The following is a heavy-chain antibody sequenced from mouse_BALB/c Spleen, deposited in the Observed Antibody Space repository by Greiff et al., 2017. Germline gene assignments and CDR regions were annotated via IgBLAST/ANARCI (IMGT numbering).Heavy chain of an antibody. Sequence: EVKLQQSGPELMKPGASVKISCKASGYSFTSYYMHWVKQSHGKSLEWIGYIDPFNGGTSYNQKFKGKATLTVDKSSSTAYMHLSSLTSEDSAVYYCARGLTGFAYWGQGTLVTVSA. V-gene: IGHV1S135*01. CDR2: IDPFNGGT. CDR1: GYSFTSYY. CDR3: ARGLTGFAY. D-gene: IGHD4-1*01. J-gene: IGHJ3*01.